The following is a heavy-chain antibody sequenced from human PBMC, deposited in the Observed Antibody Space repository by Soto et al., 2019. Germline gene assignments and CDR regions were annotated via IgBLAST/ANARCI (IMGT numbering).Heavy chain of an antibody. CDR3: ARDPPLHSFDD. CDR2: ISYNGSNK. D-gene: IGHD3-3*02. J-gene: IGHJ4*02. V-gene: IGHV3-30-3*01. Sequence: GGSPRLPCGGSGFTFSRYALHWVRQAQGKGVEWVAVISYNGSNKYYADSVKGRFTISRDNSKNTLYLQMNSLRAEDTAVYYCARDPPLHSFDDWGQGTLVTVSS. CDR1: GFTFSRYA.